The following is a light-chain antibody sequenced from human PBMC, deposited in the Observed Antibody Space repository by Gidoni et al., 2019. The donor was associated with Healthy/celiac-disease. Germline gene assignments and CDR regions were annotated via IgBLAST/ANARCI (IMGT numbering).Light chain of an antibody. CDR3: AAWDDSLNGQGV. J-gene: IGLJ2*01. Sequence: QSVLTQPPSASGTPGQRFTIHCSGSSSNIGRNTVNWYQQLPGTAPKLLIYSNNQRPSGVPDRFSGSKSVTSASLAISGLHSEDEADYYCAAWDDSLNGQGVFGGGTKLTVL. CDR2: SNN. CDR1: SSNIGRNT. V-gene: IGLV1-44*01.